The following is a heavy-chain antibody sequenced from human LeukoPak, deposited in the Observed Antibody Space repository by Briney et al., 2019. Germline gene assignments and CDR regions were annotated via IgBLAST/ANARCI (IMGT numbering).Heavy chain of an antibody. CDR1: EFRFSDHW. CDR3: ARGGGAFCGSDCHRNFDY. D-gene: IGHD2-21*02. CDR2: IYSDGST. Sequence: GGSLRLSCAASEFRFSDHWMTWVRQAPGKGLEWVSVIYSDGSTFYTNSVKGRFTISRDNSQNTLSLQMNSLRAEDTAVYYCARGGGAFCGSDCHRNFDYWGQGTLVTVSS. J-gene: IGHJ4*02. V-gene: IGHV3-53*01.